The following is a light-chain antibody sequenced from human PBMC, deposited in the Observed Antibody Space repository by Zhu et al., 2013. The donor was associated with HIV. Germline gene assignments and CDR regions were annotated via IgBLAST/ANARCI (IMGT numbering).Light chain of an antibody. CDR1: QGVGKKH. Sequence: EIELTQSPGTLSLSPGEGATLSCRASQGVGKKHIAWYQQKPGQTPRLLIYETSTRATGVPDRFSGSGSWTDFTLTISRLEADDSAVYYCQHYYVTPQTFGQGTKVEI. J-gene: IGKJ1*01. CDR2: ETS. V-gene: IGKV3-20*01. CDR3: QHYYVTPQT.